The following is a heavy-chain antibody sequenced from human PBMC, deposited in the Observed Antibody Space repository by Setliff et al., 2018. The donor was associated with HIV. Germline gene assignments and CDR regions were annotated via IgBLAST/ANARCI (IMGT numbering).Heavy chain of an antibody. Sequence: SETLSLTCTVSGGSISSSNYYWGWIRQPPGKGLEWIGSIYYSGSTNYNPSLKSRVTISVDTSKNQFSLKLRSVTAADTAVYYCARGGANPSWFDSWGQGTLVTVSS. CDR3: ARGGANPSWFDS. CDR1: GGSISSSNYY. D-gene: IGHD3-16*01. J-gene: IGHJ5*01. CDR2: IYYSGST. V-gene: IGHV4-39*07.